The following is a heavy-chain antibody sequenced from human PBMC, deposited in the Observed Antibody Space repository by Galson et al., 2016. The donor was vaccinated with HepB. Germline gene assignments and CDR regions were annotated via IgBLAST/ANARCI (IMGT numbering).Heavy chain of an antibody. CDR3: ASDRMDNWNDGTLQAFDI. V-gene: IGHV1-18*01. Sequence: KVSCKASGYTFTSYGINWVRQAPGQGLEWVGWIRAYNDDTKYAQKFQGRVTMTTDTSTSTAYMEVRSLRSDDTAVYYCASDRMDNWNDGTLQAFDIWGQGTMVIVSA. J-gene: IGHJ3*02. CDR2: IRAYNDDT. CDR1: GYTFTSYG. D-gene: IGHD1-20*01.